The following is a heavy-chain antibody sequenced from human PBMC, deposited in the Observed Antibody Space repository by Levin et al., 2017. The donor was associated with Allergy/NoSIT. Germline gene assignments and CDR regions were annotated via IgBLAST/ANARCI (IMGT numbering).Heavy chain of an antibody. CDR1: GFTFSSYG. V-gene: IGHV3-33*01. CDR3: ARDRGLMVYALDY. D-gene: IGHD2-8*01. J-gene: IGHJ4*02. CDR2: IWYDGSNK. Sequence: LSLTCAASGFTFSSYGMHWVRQAPGKGLEWVAVIWYDGSNKYYADSVKGRFTISRDNSKNTLYLQMNSLRAEDTAVYYCARDRGLMVYALDYWGQGTLVTVSS.